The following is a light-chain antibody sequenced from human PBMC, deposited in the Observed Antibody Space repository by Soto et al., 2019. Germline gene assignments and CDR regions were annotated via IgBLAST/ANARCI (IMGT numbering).Light chain of an antibody. CDR3: QQYNNWWT. CDR2: GAS. V-gene: IGKV3-15*01. CDR1: QSVSSS. J-gene: IGKJ1*01. Sequence: EVVMTQSPATLSMSPGEIATLSCRASQSVSSSLAWYQQKPGQAPRLLIYGASTRATGIPDRFSGSGSETEFTLTISSLQAEEFAIYYCQQYNNWWTFGQGIKLEIK.